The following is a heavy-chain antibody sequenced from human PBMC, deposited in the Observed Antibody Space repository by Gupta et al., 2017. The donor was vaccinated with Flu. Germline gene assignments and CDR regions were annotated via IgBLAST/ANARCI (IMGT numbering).Heavy chain of an antibody. D-gene: IGHD3-16*02. CDR2: IYYSGST. CDR1: GGSISSSSYY. J-gene: IGHJ4*02. V-gene: IGHV4-39*01. CDR3: ATEYDYVWGSYPVPFDY. Sequence: QLQLQESGPGLVKPPETLSLTCTVSGGSISSSSYYWGWIRQPPGKGLEWIGSIYYSGSTYYNPSLKSRVTISVDTSKNQFSLKLSSVTAADTAVYYCATEYDYVWGSYPVPFDYWGQGTLVTVSS.